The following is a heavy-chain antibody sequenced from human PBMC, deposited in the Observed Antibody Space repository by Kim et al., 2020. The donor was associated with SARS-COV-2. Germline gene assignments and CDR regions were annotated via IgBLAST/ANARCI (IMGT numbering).Heavy chain of an antibody. CDR1: GFTFSDYY. D-gene: IGHD6-6*01. J-gene: IGHJ6*02. V-gene: IGHV3-11*01. Sequence: GGSLRLSCAASGFTFSDYYMSWIRQAPGKGLEWVSYISSSGSTIYYADSVKGRFTISRDNAKNSLYLQMNSLRAEDTAVYYCARDVKLGAARLIYYYYGMDVWGQGTTVTVSS. CDR2: ISSSGSTI. CDR3: ARDVKLGAARLIYYYYGMDV.